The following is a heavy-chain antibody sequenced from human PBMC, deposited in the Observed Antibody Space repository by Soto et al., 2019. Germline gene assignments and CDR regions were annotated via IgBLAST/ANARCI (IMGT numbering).Heavy chain of an antibody. J-gene: IGHJ5*01. V-gene: IGHV4-34*01. CDR1: GGSFGGHS. CDR3: STRAYDTNGYYRFDP. D-gene: IGHD3-22*01. Sequence: SETLSLTCAVYGGSFGGHSWTWIRQSPGKGLEWIGDINHSGRVNYSPSLKSRVTISLDTSKNQFSLTLSAVTAADTAMYYCSTRAYDTNGYYRFDPWGQGTLVTVSS. CDR2: INHSGRV.